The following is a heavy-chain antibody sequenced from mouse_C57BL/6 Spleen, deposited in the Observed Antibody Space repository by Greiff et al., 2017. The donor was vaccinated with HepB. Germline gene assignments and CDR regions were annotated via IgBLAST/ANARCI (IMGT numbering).Heavy chain of an antibody. J-gene: IGHJ1*03. Sequence: VQLKESGPGMVKPSQSLSLTCTVTGYSITSGYDWHWIRHFPGNKLEWMGYISYSGSTNYNPSLKSRISITHDTSKNHFFLKLNSVTTEDTATYYCARDTTVVSWSFDVWGTGTTVTVSS. CDR1: GYSITSGYD. CDR3: ARDTTVVSWSFDV. CDR2: ISYSGST. V-gene: IGHV3-1*01. D-gene: IGHD1-1*01.